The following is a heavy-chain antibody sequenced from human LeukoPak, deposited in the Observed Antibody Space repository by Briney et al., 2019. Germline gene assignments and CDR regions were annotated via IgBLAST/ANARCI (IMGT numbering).Heavy chain of an antibody. Sequence: HSGGSLRLSCAASGFTFSSYGMHWVRQAPGKGLEWVAVISYDGSNKYYADSVKGRFTISRDNSKNTLYLQMNSLRAEDTAVYYCAKAPDSGYRNHFDYWGQGTLVTVSS. D-gene: IGHD1-14*01. J-gene: IGHJ4*02. CDR3: AKAPDSGYRNHFDY. CDR1: GFTFSSYG. CDR2: ISYDGSNK. V-gene: IGHV3-30*18.